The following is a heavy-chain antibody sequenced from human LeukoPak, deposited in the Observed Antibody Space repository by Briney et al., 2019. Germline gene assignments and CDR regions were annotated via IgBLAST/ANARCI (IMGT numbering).Heavy chain of an antibody. J-gene: IGHJ4*02. CDR1: GFTFSSYA. D-gene: IGHD2-2*01. CDR2: ISGSGGST. CDR3: AKGLDIVVVPAAPFDY. Sequence: PGGSLRLSCAASGFTFSSYAMSWVRPAPGKGLEWVSAISGSGGSTYYADSVKGRFTISRDNSKNTLYLQMNSLRAEDTAVYYCAKGLDIVVVPAAPFDYWGQGTLVTVSS. V-gene: IGHV3-23*01.